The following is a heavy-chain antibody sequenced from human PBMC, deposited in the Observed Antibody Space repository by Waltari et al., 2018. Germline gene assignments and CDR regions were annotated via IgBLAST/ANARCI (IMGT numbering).Heavy chain of an antibody. CDR2: VHRSGRT. J-gene: IGHJ5*02. D-gene: IGHD2-15*01. V-gene: IGHV4-4*02. CDR1: GDSMSRTYW. Sequence: QLQLQESGPGLVKPSGTLSLSCAVSGDSMSRTYWWNWVRQSPHKGLEWIGQVHRSGRTNSNPSFASRVTVSLDMSNNQFSLKVTSATAADTAVYYCAHDRGRGLYLDTWGPGTLVTVSP. CDR3: AHDRGRGLYLDT.